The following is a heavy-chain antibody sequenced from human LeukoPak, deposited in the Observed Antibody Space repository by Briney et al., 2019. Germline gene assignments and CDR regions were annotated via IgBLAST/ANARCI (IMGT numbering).Heavy chain of an antibody. J-gene: IGHJ5*02. CDR3: ARGPAAIHHWFDP. D-gene: IGHD2-2*02. V-gene: IGHV4-61*02. CDR2: IYTNGST. CDR1: GGSISSGSYY. Sequence: SETLSLTCTVSGGSISSGSYYWSWIRQPAGKGLEWIGRIYTNGSTNYNPSLKSRVTISVDTSKNQFSLKLSSVTAADTAVYYCARGPAAIHHWFDPWGQGTLVTVSS.